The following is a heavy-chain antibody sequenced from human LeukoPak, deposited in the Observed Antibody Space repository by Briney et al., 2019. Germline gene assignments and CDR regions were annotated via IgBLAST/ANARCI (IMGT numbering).Heavy chain of an antibody. CDR1: GGSISSYY. CDR3: ARDTRSVWSDAFDM. J-gene: IGHJ3*02. D-gene: IGHD6-13*01. CDR2: IYVGGTP. Sequence: SETLSLTCTVSGGSISSYYWTWIRQPAGKGLEWIGRIYVGGTPKYNPTLKSRVTMSIGTSRSQFSLKLNSVTAADTAVYYCARDTRSVWSDAFDMWGQGTVVTVSS. V-gene: IGHV4-4*07.